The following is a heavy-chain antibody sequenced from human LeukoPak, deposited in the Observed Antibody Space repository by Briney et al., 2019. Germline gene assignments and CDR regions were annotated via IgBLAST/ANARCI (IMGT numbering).Heavy chain of an antibody. CDR3: ASTDSRLWFGEFGQFDP. V-gene: IGHV3-21*01. CDR1: GFTFSSYS. D-gene: IGHD3-10*01. J-gene: IGHJ5*02. Sequence: GGSLRLSCAASGFTFSSYSMNWVRRAPGKGLEWVSSISSSSSYIYYADSVKGRFTISRDNAKNSLYLQMNSLRAEDTAVYYCASTDSRLWFGEFGQFDPWGQGTLVTVSS. CDR2: ISSSSSYI.